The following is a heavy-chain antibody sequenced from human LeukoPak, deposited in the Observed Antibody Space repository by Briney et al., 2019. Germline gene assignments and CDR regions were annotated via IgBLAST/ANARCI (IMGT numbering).Heavy chain of an antibody. J-gene: IGHJ5*02. CDR3: ARGALVVPPLDWFDP. CDR2: IYSSGST. D-gene: IGHD2-2*01. CDR1: GGSISSYY. Sequence: SETLSLTCTVSGGSISSYYWSWIRQPPGKGLEWIGYIYSSGSTNYNPPLKSRVTISVDTSKNQFSLKLSSVTAADTAVYYCARGALVVPPLDWFDPWGQGTLVTVSS. V-gene: IGHV4-59*01.